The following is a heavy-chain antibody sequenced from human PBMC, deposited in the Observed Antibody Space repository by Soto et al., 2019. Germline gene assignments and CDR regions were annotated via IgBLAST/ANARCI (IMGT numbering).Heavy chain of an antibody. J-gene: IGHJ4*02. CDR1: GFTFSSYA. CDR3: ARYIRGPTVYYFDF. V-gene: IGHV3-23*01. D-gene: IGHD1-1*01. CDR2: VSYNGGDT. Sequence: GGSLRLSCAASGFTFSSYAMTWVRQAPGKGLEWVSIVSYNGGDTYYADSVKGRFTISRDNSKDTVDLQMNGLRAEDTAVYYCARYIRGPTVYYFDFWGPGVLVTVPQ.